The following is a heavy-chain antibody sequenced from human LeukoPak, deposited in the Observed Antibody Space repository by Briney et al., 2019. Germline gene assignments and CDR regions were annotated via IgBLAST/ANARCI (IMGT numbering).Heavy chain of an antibody. CDR3: ARDPYDSSGYRTYYFDY. V-gene: IGHV3-20*04. CDR2: INWNGGST. J-gene: IGHJ4*02. D-gene: IGHD3-22*01. Sequence: PGGSLRLNCAASAFTFSSNVMGWQPPAPGNGLEWVSGINWNGGSTGYADSVKGRFTISRDNAKNSLYLQMNSLRAEDTALYYCARDPYDSSGYRTYYFDYWDQGTLVSVSS. CDR1: AFTFSSNV.